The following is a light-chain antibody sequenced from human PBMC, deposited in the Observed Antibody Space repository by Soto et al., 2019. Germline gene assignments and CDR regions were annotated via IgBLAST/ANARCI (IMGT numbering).Light chain of an antibody. CDR2: GAS. V-gene: IGKV3-20*01. Sequence: EIVLTQSPGTLSLSPGERATLSCRARQSVSSSYLAWYQQKPSQAARLLIYGASSRATGIPDRFSGSGSGTDFTLTISRLEPEDFAVYYCQQYGSSPWTFGQGTKVEIK. CDR1: QSVSSSY. CDR3: QQYGSSPWT. J-gene: IGKJ1*01.